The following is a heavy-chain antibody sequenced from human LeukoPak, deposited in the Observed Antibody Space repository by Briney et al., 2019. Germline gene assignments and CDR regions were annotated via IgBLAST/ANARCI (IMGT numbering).Heavy chain of an antibody. D-gene: IGHD1-26*01. Sequence: KPGGSLRLSCAASGFTFSTYSMDWVRQAPGKGLEWVSSISSGTYYIYYADSVKGRFTISRDNAKNSLYLQMNSLRAEDTAVYYCARREVGATLGDWGQGTLVTVSS. CDR3: ARREVGATLGD. CDR1: GFTFSTYS. V-gene: IGHV3-21*01. J-gene: IGHJ4*02. CDR2: ISSGTYYI.